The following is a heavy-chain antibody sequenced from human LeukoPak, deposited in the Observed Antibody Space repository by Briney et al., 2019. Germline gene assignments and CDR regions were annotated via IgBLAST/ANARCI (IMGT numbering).Heavy chain of an antibody. CDR3: AKGELYSSSSKALAN. CDR2: ISGSGGST. J-gene: IGHJ4*02. V-gene: IGHV3-23*01. D-gene: IGHD6-6*01. Sequence: GGSLRLSCAASGFTFSSYAMSWVRQAPGKGLEWVSAISGSGGSTYYADSVKGRFTISRDNSKNTLYLQMNSLRAEDTAVYYCAKGELYSSSSKALANWGQGTLVTVSS. CDR1: GFTFSSYA.